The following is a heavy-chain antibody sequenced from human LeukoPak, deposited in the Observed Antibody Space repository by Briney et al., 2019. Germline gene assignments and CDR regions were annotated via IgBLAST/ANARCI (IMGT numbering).Heavy chain of an antibody. V-gene: IGHV3-23*01. Sequence: PGGSLRLSCTASGFTFSSYGMSWVRQAPGKGLEWVSIISGSGGSTYYADSVKGRFTISRDNSKNTLYLQMNSLRAEDTAVYYCAKAPSYSSNWSYFDYWGQGTLVTVSS. D-gene: IGHD6-13*01. J-gene: IGHJ4*02. CDR2: ISGSGGST. CDR3: AKAPSYSSNWSYFDY. CDR1: GFTFSSYG.